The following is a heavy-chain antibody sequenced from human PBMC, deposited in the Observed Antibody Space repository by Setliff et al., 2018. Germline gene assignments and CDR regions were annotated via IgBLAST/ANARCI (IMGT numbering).Heavy chain of an antibody. CDR3: AKDGGYWSGYADY. J-gene: IGHJ4*02. Sequence: PGGSLRLSCAASGFAFIGFGMHWVRQAPGKGLQWVAFIRYDGSEKSYADSVKGRFTIARDDSKNMVYLEMNNLKTDDTAVYYCAKDGGYWSGYADYWGQGTLVTVSS. CDR2: IRYDGSEK. V-gene: IGHV3-30*02. D-gene: IGHD6-13*01. CDR1: GFAFIGFG.